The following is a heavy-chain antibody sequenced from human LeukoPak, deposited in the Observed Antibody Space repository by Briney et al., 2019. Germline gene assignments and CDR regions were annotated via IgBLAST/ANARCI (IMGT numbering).Heavy chain of an antibody. CDR2: ISSSGSYV. J-gene: IGHJ4*02. CDR1: GFTFNSYA. D-gene: IGHD6-25*01. CDR3: AKGNLQSRHSTGFDH. V-gene: IGHV3-21*04. Sequence: GGSLRLSCAASGFTFNSYAMNWVRQAPGKGLEWVSSISSSGSYVYYPDSVKGRFTVSRDNSKNTLHLQMNSLRDEDTAVYYCAKGNLQSRHSTGFDHWGQGTLVPVSS.